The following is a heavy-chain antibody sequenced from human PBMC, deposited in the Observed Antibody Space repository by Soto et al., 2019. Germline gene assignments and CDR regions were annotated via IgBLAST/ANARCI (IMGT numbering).Heavy chain of an antibody. CDR2: ISHSGST. CDR1: GGSISSGGYS. D-gene: IGHD2-21*01. V-gene: IGHV4-30-2*01. Sequence: QLQLQESGSGLVKPSQTLSLTCAVSGGSISSGGYSWSWIRQPPGKGLAWIGYISHSGSTYYNPSLKSRVTIAVDRSKNQFPLKLRSVNAADTGVYYCARGRIASWDYCGQGTLVPVSS. CDR3: ARGRIASWDY. J-gene: IGHJ4*02.